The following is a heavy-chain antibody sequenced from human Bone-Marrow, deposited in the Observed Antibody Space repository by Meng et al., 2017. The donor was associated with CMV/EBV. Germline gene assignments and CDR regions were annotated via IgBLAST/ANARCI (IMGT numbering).Heavy chain of an antibody. CDR3: ARETSSGYTNWFDP. Sequence: SETLSLTCTVSGGSISSGGYYWSWIRQHPGKGLEWIGYIYYSGSTYYNPSLKSRVTISVDTSKNQFSLKLSSVTAADTAVYYCARETSSGYTNWFDPWGQGTLVTVSS. CDR1: GGSISSGGYY. D-gene: IGHD3-22*01. CDR2: IYYSGST. J-gene: IGHJ5*02. V-gene: IGHV4-31*03.